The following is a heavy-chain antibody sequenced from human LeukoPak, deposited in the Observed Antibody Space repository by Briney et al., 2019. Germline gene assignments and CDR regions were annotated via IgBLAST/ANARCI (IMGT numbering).Heavy chain of an antibody. Sequence: SQTLSLTCTVSGGSISSGGYYWSWIRQPPGKGLEWIAYISHSGGTSYNPFLKSRGTISLDTSRNQFSLKLTSVTPADTAVYYCARDFQGGPNDPWGQGTLVTVSP. J-gene: IGHJ5*02. CDR3: ARDFQGGPNDP. CDR2: ISHSGGT. V-gene: IGHV4-30-4*01. D-gene: IGHD2-15*01. CDR1: GGSISSGGYY.